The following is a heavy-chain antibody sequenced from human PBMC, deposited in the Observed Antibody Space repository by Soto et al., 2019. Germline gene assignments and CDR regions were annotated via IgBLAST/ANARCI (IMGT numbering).Heavy chain of an antibody. J-gene: IGHJ4*02. V-gene: IGHV1-24*01. D-gene: IGHD1-1*01. CDR1: RHTLTVLS. Sequence: QVQLVQSGAEVKKPGASVKVSCKVSRHTLTVLSMHWVRQAPGRGLEWMGGFDPEDGETISAQKFQGRVTMTEDTSTDSTYMELTSLTSEDTAVYYCAAGGTRWLHSPFDYWGQGTLVTISS. CDR3: AAGGTRWLHSPFDY. CDR2: FDPEDGET.